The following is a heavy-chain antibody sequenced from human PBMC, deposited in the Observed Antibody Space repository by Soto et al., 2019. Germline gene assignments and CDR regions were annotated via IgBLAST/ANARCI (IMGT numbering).Heavy chain of an antibody. Sequence: PSQTLSLTCGPYGGSLSGYYWSWLPQPPGKGLEWIGEINHSGSTNYNPSLKSRVTISVDTSKHQFSMQLSSVNAADTAVYYSARTIRRIAVAGYFDYWGQGTLVTVS. V-gene: IGHV4-34*01. J-gene: IGHJ4*02. CDR1: GGSLSGYY. CDR2: INHSGST. CDR3: ARTIRRIAVAGYFDY. D-gene: IGHD6-19*01.